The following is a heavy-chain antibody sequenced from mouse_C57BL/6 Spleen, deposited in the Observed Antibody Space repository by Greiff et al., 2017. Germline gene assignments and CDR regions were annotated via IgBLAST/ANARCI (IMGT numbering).Heavy chain of an antibody. Sequence: QVQLKQSGAELVKPGASVKMSCKASGYTFTSYWITWVQQRPGQGLEWIGDICPGSGSTNYNEKFKGKSTLTVDTSTSTAYMQLSSLPSEDSAVYYCARSLQYYGSSPAYWGQGTLVTVSA. V-gene: IGHV1-55*01. CDR2: ICPGSGST. CDR1: GYTFTSYW. D-gene: IGHD1-1*01. J-gene: IGHJ3*01. CDR3: ARSLQYYGSSPAY.